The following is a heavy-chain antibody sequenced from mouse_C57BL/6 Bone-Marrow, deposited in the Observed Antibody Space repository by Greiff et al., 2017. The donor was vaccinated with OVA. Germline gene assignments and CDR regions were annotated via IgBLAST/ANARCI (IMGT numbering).Heavy chain of an antibody. CDR2: IWGVGST. CDR1: GFSLTSYG. Sequence: VKLMESGPGLVAPSQSLSITCTVSGFSLTSYGVDWVRQSPGKGLEWLGVIWGVGSTNYNSALKSRLSISKYNSKSQVFLKMNSLQTDDTAMYYCATYGSSYGGWFAYWGQGTLVTVSA. CDR3: ATYGSSYGGWFAY. V-gene: IGHV2-6*01. D-gene: IGHD1-1*01. J-gene: IGHJ3*01.